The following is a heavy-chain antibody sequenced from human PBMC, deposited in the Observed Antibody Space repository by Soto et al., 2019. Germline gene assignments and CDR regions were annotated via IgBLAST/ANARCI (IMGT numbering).Heavy chain of an antibody. V-gene: IGHV3-74*01. D-gene: IGHD6-19*01. Sequence: EVQLVESGGGLVQPGGSLRLSCAASGFTFSSYWMHWVRQAPGKGLVWVSRINSDGSSTSYADSVKGRFTISRDNAKNTLYLQMNSLRAEDTAVYYCARVEGAEGWPNKIDYWGQGTLVTVSS. CDR3: ARVEGAEGWPNKIDY. CDR1: GFTFSSYW. J-gene: IGHJ4*02. CDR2: INSDGSST.